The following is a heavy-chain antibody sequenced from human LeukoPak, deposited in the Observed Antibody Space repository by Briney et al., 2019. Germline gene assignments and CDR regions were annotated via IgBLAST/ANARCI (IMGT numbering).Heavy chain of an antibody. D-gene: IGHD5-24*01. J-gene: IGHJ4*02. Sequence: ASVKVSCKVSGYTLTELSMHWVRQAPGKGLEWMGGFDPEDGETIYAQKFQGSATMTEDTSTDTAYMELSSLRSEDTAVYYCATSFMATTTIDYWGQGTLVTVSS. CDR3: ATSFMATTTIDY. CDR1: GYTLTELS. CDR2: FDPEDGET. V-gene: IGHV1-24*01.